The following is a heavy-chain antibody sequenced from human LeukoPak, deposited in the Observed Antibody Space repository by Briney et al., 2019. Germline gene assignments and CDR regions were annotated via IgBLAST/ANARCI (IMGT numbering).Heavy chain of an antibody. Sequence: GGSLSLSCAASGFTFSNYAMSWVRQAPGKGLEWVSAITGGGSGIYYADSMKSRFTLSRDNSKNTLYLQINSLRAEDTAVYYCAKWGDYDVLTGYYVSDYWGQGTLVTVSS. CDR2: ITGGGSGI. CDR1: GFTFSNYA. CDR3: AKWGDYDVLTGYYVSDY. V-gene: IGHV3-23*01. J-gene: IGHJ4*02. D-gene: IGHD3-9*01.